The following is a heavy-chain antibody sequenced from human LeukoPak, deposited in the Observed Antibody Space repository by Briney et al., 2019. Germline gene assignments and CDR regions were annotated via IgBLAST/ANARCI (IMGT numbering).Heavy chain of an antibody. J-gene: IGHJ4*02. CDR1: GGTFSRYA. CDR3: ARLGPSSSSHQSGDVIDD. Sequence: GASVKVSCKASGGTFSRYAISWVRQAPGQGLEWVGGTIPIFGTANYAQKFPGRVTITTYESTSTAYMELSSLRPEDTAVYYCARLGPSSSSHQSGDVIDDWGQGTLVTVSS. V-gene: IGHV1-69*05. CDR2: TIPIFGTA. D-gene: IGHD6-6*01.